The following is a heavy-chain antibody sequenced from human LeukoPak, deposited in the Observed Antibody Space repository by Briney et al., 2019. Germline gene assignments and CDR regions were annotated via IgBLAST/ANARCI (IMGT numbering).Heavy chain of an antibody. CDR1: GGSISSHY. V-gene: IGHV4-59*08. D-gene: IGHD3-9*01. CDR3: AMTYYDILTGDHAFDI. J-gene: IGHJ3*02. Sequence: SETLSLTCTVSGGSISSHYWSWIRQPPGKGLEWIGYIYYSGSTNYNPSLKSRVTISVDTSKNQFSLKLSSVTAADTAVYYCAMTYYDILTGDHAFDIWGQGTMVTVSS. CDR2: IYYSGST.